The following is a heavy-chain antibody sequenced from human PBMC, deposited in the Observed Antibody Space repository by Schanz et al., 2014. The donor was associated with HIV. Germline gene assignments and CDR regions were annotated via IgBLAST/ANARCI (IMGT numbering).Heavy chain of an antibody. CDR3: AKGWRGYSISSWVDY. Sequence: VQLLDSGGGVVQPGRSLRLSCAASGFTFSSYGMYWVRQAPGKGLEWVAVISHDGSTKYYADSVRGRITISRDNSKNTLYLQMNSLRADDTAVYYCAKGWRGYSISSWVDYWGQGSLVTVSP. J-gene: IGHJ4*02. CDR1: GFTFSSYG. D-gene: IGHD6-6*01. CDR2: ISHDGSTK. V-gene: IGHV3-30*18.